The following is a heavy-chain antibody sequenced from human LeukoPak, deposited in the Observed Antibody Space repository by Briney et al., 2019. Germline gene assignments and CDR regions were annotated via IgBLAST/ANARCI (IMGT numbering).Heavy chain of an antibody. CDR3: ARVGSGYAVFDY. D-gene: IGHD5-12*01. CDR2: ISAYNGNT. Sequence: ASVKVSCKASGYTFTGYYMHWVRQAPGQGLEWMGWISAYNGNTNYAQKLQGRVTMTTDTSTSTAYMELRSLRSDDTAVYYCARVGSGYAVFDYWGQGTLVTVSS. J-gene: IGHJ4*02. V-gene: IGHV1-18*04. CDR1: GYTFTGYY.